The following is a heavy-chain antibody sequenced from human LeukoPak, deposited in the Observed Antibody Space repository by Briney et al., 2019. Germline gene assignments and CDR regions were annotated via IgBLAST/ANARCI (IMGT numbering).Heavy chain of an antibody. CDR3: ARLIKGIAAAGTTYWFDP. J-gene: IGHJ5*02. CDR1: GGSISSGSYY. CDR2: IYTSGST. Sequence: SETLSLTCTVSGGSISSGSYYWSWIRQPAGKGLEWIGRIYTSGSTNYNLSLKSRVTISVDTSKNQFSLKLSSVTAADTAVYYCARLIKGIAAAGTTYWFDPWGQGTLVTVSS. V-gene: IGHV4-61*02. D-gene: IGHD6-13*01.